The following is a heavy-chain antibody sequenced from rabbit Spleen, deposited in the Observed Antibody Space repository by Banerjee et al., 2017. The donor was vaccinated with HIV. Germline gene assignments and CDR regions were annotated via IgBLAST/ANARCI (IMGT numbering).Heavy chain of an antibody. CDR1: GFSFSSSYY. CDR2: ILTGGGNT. CDR3: ARAIVPWLGLTRLDL. J-gene: IGHJ3*01. D-gene: IGHD4-1*01. V-gene: IGHV1S40*01. Sequence: QSLEESGGDLVKPGASLTLTCTASGFSFSSSYYTCWVRQAPGKGLEWIGCILTGGGNTYYANWAKGRFTISSDNAQSTVDLKMTSLTAADTATYFCARAIVPWLGLTRLDLWGPGTLVTVS.